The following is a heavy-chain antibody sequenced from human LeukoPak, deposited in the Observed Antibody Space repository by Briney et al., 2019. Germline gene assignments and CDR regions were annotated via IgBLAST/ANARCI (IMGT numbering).Heavy chain of an antibody. CDR2: IYTNGST. D-gene: IGHD3-3*01. CDR1: GGSISSYY. J-gene: IGHJ6*03. CDR3: ARAYYDFWSGYYDYYYMDV. Sequence: PSETLSLTCTVSGGSISSYYWSWIRQPAGKGLEWIGRIYTNGSTNYNPSLKSRVTMSVDTSKNQFSLKLSSVTAADTAVYYCARAYYDFWSGYYDYYYMDVWGKGTTVTVS. V-gene: IGHV4-4*07.